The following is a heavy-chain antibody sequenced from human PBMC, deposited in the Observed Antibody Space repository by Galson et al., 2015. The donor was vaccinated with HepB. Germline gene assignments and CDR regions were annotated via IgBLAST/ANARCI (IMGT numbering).Heavy chain of an antibody. CDR3: GRGGLRAVAGTKGDY. V-gene: IGHV3-30*04. D-gene: IGHD6-19*01. CDR1: RFSFSDYA. CDR2: ISYDGSNK. Sequence: SLRLSCAASRFSFSDYAMYWVRQAPGKGLEWVAVISYDGSNKYYGDLVKGRFTISSDNSKNTLYLQMNSLRNEDTAVYYCGRGGLRAVAGTKGDYWGQGTLVTVSS. J-gene: IGHJ4*02.